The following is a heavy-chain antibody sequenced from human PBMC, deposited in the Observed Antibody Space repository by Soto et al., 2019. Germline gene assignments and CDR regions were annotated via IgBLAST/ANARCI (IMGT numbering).Heavy chain of an antibody. V-gene: IGHV4-61*08. Sequence: PSETLSLTCTVSDDSFRGAEYYWSWIRQPLGKGPEWIGYTYYNGDTKYNPALRSRVTMSEDTSKNQSSLRLSSVTAADTAVYFCARGPAYIDGWRTFDLWGRGILVTVSS. CDR1: DDSFRGAEYY. CDR3: ARGPAYIDGWRTFDL. J-gene: IGHJ4*02. D-gene: IGHD6-19*01. CDR2: TYYNGDT.